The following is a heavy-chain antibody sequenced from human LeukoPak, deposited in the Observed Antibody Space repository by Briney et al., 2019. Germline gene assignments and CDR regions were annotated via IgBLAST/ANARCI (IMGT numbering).Heavy chain of an antibody. CDR1: GFTFSSYA. Sequence: GGSLRLSCAASGFTFSSYAMSWVRQAPGKGLEWVSAISGSGASTYYADSVRGRFTISRGNSKNTLYLQMNSLRADDTAIYYCARGLDTVDISTGFDSWGQGTLVTVSS. V-gene: IGHV3-23*01. D-gene: IGHD3-9*01. CDR2: ISGSGAST. CDR3: ARGLDTVDISTGFDS. J-gene: IGHJ4*02.